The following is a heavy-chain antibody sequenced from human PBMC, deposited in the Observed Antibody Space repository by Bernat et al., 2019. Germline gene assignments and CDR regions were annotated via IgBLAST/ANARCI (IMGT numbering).Heavy chain of an antibody. D-gene: IGHD1-7*01. V-gene: IGHV3-30*01. Sequence: QVLLVESGGGVVQPGRSLRLSCAASGFTFSNYAMHWVRQAPGKGQEWVAVISHDGSGKYYADSVKGRFTISRDDSKNTVYLQMNSLSAEDTALYYCTRDHGITGTNNWFGPWGQGTLVTVSS. J-gene: IGHJ5*02. CDR1: GFTFSNYA. CDR3: TRDHGITGTNNWFGP. CDR2: ISHDGSGK.